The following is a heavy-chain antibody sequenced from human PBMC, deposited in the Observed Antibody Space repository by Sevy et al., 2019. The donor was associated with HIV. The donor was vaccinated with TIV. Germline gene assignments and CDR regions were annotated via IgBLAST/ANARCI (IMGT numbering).Heavy chain of an antibody. CDR3: ARDRSRGYSGYDGYYYYGMDV. CDR2: ISYDGSNK. V-gene: IGHV3-30-3*01. D-gene: IGHD5-12*01. CDR1: GFTFSSYA. Sequence: GGSLRLSCAASGFTFSSYAMHCVRQAPGKGLEWVAVISYDGSNKYYADSVKGRFTISRDNSKNTLYLQMNSLRAEDTAVYYCARDRSRGYSGYDGYYYYGMDVWGQGTTVTVSS. J-gene: IGHJ6*02.